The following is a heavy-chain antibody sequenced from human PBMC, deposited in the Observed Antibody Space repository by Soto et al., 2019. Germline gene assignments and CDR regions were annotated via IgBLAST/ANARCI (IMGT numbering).Heavy chain of an antibody. Sequence: GGSLRLSCVASGFTFSSYAMSWVRQAPGKGLEWVTTVSGDGGSTYYADYVDSVKSRFTISRDNSKNKVHLQMNSLRAEDTALYYCAKHFDYFDYWGQGT. D-gene: IGHD3-9*01. V-gene: IGHV3-23*01. CDR3: AKHFDYFDY. J-gene: IGHJ4*02. CDR1: GFTFSSYA. CDR2: VSGDGGST.